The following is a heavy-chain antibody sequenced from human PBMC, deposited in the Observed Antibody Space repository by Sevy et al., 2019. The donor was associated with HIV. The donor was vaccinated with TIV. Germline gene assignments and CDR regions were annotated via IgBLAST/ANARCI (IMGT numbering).Heavy chain of an antibody. CDR2: TSYDGSHK. Sequence: GGSLRLSCTVSGFIFSNFAMHWVGQAPGKGLEWVAVTSYDGSHKYYADSVKGRFTVSRDNSRNILSLEMNSLRRDDTAVYYCARGENDDEFFQYWGQGTLVTVSS. CDR1: GFIFSNFA. V-gene: IGHV3-30*04. D-gene: IGHD1-26*01. J-gene: IGHJ1*01. CDR3: ARGENDDEFFQY.